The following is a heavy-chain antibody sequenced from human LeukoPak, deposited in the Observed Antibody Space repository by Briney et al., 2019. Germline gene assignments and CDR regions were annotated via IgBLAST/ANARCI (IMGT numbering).Heavy chain of an antibody. CDR1: GDSISSYY. CDR2: IYVSGGT. Sequence: SETLSLTCTVSGDSISSYYWSWIRQPAGKGLEWIGRIYVSGGTNYNPSLKSRVTISVDTSKNQFSLKLSSVTAADTAVYYCARGPSSAFSRKIDYWGQGALVTVSS. D-gene: IGHD3-22*01. J-gene: IGHJ4*02. V-gene: IGHV4-4*07. CDR3: ARGPSSAFSRKIDY.